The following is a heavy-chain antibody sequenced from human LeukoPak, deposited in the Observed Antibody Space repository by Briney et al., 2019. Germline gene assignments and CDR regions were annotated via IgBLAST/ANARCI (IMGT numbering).Heavy chain of an antibody. D-gene: IGHD4-11*01. J-gene: IGHJ2*01. V-gene: IGHV3-9*01. CDR3: AKDTSVTTRGYFDL. CDR2: ISWNSGSI. Sequence: PGGSLRLSCAASGFTFDDYAMHWVRQAPGKGLEWVSGISWNSGSIGYADSVKGRFTISRDNAKNSLYLQMNSLRAEDTALYYCAKDTSVTTRGYFDLWGRGTLVTVSS. CDR1: GFTFDDYA.